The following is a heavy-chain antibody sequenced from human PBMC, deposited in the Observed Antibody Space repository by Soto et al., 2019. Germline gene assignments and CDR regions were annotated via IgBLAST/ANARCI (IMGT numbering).Heavy chain of an antibody. CDR2: IYYSGGT. CDR3: ARGQGGYAA. CDR1: GASVSGVGYY. J-gene: IGHJ5*02. Sequence: QVQLQESGPGLVKPSQTLSLTCSVSGASVSGVGYYWSWIRQHPGKGLEWIGYIYYSGGTYYSPSLKIRVTISLDTSKNQFSLNLSSVTAADTAVYYCARGQGGYAAWGQGTLVTVSS. D-gene: IGHD3-16*01. V-gene: IGHV4-31*03.